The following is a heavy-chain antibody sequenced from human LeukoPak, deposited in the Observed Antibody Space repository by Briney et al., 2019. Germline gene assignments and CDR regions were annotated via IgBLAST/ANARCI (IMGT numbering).Heavy chain of an antibody. V-gene: IGHV3-74*01. Sequence: GGSLRLSCAASGFTFSSYWMQWVRQAPGKGLVWVSRINSDGSSTSYADSVKGRFTTSRDNAKNTLYLQMDSLRAVDTAVYYCPRVGGSLDYGDYPSPIDYWGQGTLVTVSS. CDR2: INSDGSST. D-gene: IGHD4-17*01. J-gene: IGHJ4*02. CDR3: PRVGGSLDYGDYPSPIDY. CDR1: GFTFSSYW.